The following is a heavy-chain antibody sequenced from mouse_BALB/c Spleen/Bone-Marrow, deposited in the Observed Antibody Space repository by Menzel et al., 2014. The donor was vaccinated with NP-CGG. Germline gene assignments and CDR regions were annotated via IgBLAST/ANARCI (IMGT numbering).Heavy chain of an antibody. J-gene: IGHJ4*01. V-gene: IGHV1S81*02. CDR3: TRREYYRYDRAMDY. CDR1: GYTFTSYY. CDR2: INPSNGGT. D-gene: IGHD2-14*01. Sequence: QVQLKESGAELVKPGASVKLSCKASGYTFTSYYMYWVKQRPGQGLEWIGEINPSNGGTNFNEKFKSRATLTVDKSSSTACMQLSSLTSEDSAVYYCTRREYYRYDRAMDYWGQGTSVTVSS.